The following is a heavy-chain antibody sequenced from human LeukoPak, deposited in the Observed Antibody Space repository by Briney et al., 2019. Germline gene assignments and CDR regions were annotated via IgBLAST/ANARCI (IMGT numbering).Heavy chain of an antibody. CDR1: GGSISSSNW. D-gene: IGHD3-10*01. V-gene: IGHV4-4*02. J-gene: IGHJ5*02. CDR2: INHSGST. CDR3: ARGCYYGSGSYHNWFDP. Sequence: KPSETLSLTCAVSGGSISSSNWWSWVRQPPGKGLEWIGEINHSGSTNYNPSLKSRVTISVDTSKNQFSLKLSSVTAADTAVYYCARGCYYGSGSYHNWFDPWGQGTLVTVSS.